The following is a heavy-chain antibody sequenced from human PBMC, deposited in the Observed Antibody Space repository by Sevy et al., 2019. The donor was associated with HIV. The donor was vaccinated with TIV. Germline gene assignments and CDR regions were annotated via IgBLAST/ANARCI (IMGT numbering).Heavy chain of an antibody. CDR2: ISFDGSDK. D-gene: IGHD6-19*01. J-gene: IGHJ4*02. Sequence: GWSLRLSCAASGFSFSTHAMHWVRQAPGKGLEWVAVISFDGSDKYYTDSVKGRFTISRDDSKNTLLLQVSSLRAEDTAVYYCARDAGYSTVWYPGYRGQGTLVTVSS. CDR3: ARDAGYSTVWYPGY. V-gene: IGHV3-30*03. CDR1: GFSFSTHA.